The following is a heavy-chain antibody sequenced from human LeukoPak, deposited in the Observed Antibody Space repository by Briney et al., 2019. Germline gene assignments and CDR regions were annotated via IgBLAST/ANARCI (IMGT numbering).Heavy chain of an antibody. Sequence: GGSLRLSCVASRFTFSNYWMSWVRQAPGKGLEWVANINQDGSKKPYANSMKGRFTISRDNAKESLYLQLNSLRADDTAVYYCAKWGPHCVGDYCPALDSWGQGTLVTVSS. CDR3: AKWGPHCVGDYCPALDS. J-gene: IGHJ4*02. CDR2: INQDGSKK. CDR1: RFTFSNYW. V-gene: IGHV3-7*01. D-gene: IGHD2-21*02.